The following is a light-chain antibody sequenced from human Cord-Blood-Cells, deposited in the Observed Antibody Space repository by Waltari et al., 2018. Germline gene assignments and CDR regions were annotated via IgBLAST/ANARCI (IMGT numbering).Light chain of an antibody. CDR3: QQYGSSPIT. CDR1: KSVSSSY. J-gene: IGKJ5*01. CDR2: GAS. Sequence: EIVFTMPPVTLSLSQGESAMLACRASKSVSSSYLAWYQQKPGQAPRLLIYGASSRATGIPDRFSGSGSGTDFTLTISRLEPEDFAVYYCQQYGSSPITFCQGTRLEIK. V-gene: IGKV3-20*01.